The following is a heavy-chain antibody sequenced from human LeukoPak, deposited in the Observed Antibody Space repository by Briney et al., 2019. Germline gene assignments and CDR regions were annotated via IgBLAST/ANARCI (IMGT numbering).Heavy chain of an antibody. D-gene: IGHD2-2*01. CDR2: ISGSGGST. J-gene: IGHJ4*02. Sequence: PGGSLRLSCAASGFTFSSYAMSWVRQAPGKGLEWVSAISGSGGSTYYADSVKGRFTISRDNSKNTLYLQMNSLRAEDTAVYYCAKSRGGRVVVPAFDYWGQGTLVTVSS. CDR3: AKSRGGRVVVPAFDY. V-gene: IGHV3-23*01. CDR1: GFTFSSYA.